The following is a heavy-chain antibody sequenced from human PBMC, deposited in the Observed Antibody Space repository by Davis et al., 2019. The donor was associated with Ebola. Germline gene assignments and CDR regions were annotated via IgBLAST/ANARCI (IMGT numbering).Heavy chain of an antibody. CDR1: GFTFSSHN. J-gene: IGHJ4*02. Sequence: GESLKIPCTAPGFTFSSHNMNWVRQAPGKGLEWVSGISYSSSHIYYADSVKGRFTISRDNAKNSVFLQMNSLRVEDTAVYYCARVSFVETAKVFDYWGQGVLVTVSS. CDR2: ISYSSSHI. CDR3: ARVSFVETAKVFDY. V-gene: IGHV3-21*05. D-gene: IGHD5-18*01.